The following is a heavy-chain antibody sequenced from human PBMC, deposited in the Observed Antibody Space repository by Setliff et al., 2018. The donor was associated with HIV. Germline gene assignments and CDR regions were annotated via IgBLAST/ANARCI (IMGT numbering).Heavy chain of an antibody. CDR2: ISVNNGDT. CDR3: ARVSSMVRAIDF. J-gene: IGHJ4*02. D-gene: IGHD2-21*01. CDR1: GYTFTSYH. Sequence: GASVKVSCKASGYTFTSYHITWLRQAPGQGLEWMGRISVNNGDTDYAQKFQDRLIMTTDSSTTTAFMELRSLRSDDTAMYYCARVSSMVRAIDFWGQGTLVTVSS. V-gene: IGHV1-18*01.